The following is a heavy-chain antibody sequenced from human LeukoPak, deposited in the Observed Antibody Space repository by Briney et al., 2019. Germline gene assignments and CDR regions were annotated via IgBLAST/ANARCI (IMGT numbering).Heavy chain of an antibody. V-gene: IGHV3-21*01. Sequence: TSETLSLTCAVYGGSFSGYYWSWIRQPPGKGLEWVSSISSSSSYIYYADSVKGRFTISRDNAKNSLYLQMNSLRAEDTAVYYCASAFGEPPAGWFDPWGQGTLVTVSS. CDR2: ISSSSSYI. CDR1: GGSFSGYY. CDR3: ASAFGEPPAGWFDP. J-gene: IGHJ5*02. D-gene: IGHD3-10*01.